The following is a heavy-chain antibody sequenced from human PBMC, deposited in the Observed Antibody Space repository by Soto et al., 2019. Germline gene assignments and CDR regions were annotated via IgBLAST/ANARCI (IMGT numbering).Heavy chain of an antibody. CDR2: INHSGST. Sequence: SETLSLTCAVYGGSFSGYYWSWIRQPPGKGLEYIGEINHSGSTNYNPSLKSRVSISVDTSKTQFSLKLNSVTAADTAVYYCGRSSGYCSGGNCFSNYFDCWGQGTLVTVSS. J-gene: IGHJ4*02. CDR3: GRSSGYCSGGNCFSNYFDC. D-gene: IGHD2-15*01. V-gene: IGHV4-34*01. CDR1: GGSFSGYY.